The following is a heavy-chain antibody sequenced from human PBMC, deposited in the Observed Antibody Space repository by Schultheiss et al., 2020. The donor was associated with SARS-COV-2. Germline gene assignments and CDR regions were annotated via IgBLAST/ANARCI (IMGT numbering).Heavy chain of an antibody. CDR2: ISAYNGNT. J-gene: IGHJ4*02. CDR3: ARGGESITIFGVVRVQSLDY. CDR1: GYTFTNYD. D-gene: IGHD3-3*01. Sequence: ASVKVSCKASGYTFTNYDINWVRQATGQGLEWMGWISAYNGNTNYAQKLQGRVTMTTDTSTSTAYMELRSLRSDDTAVYYCARGGESITIFGVVRVQSLDYWGQGTLVTVSS. V-gene: IGHV1-18*01.